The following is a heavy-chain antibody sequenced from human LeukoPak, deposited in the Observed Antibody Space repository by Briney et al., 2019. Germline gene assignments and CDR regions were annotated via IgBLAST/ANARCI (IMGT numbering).Heavy chain of an antibody. CDR3: ANQLSRITMVRGVIFDY. V-gene: IGHV3-30*02. J-gene: IGHJ4*02. CDR2: IRYDGSNK. D-gene: IGHD3-10*01. Sequence: GGSLRLSCAPSGFTFSSYGIHWVRQAPGKGLEWVAFIRYDGSNKYYADSVKGRFTISSDNSKNTLYLQMNSLRAEDTAVYYWANQLSRITMVRGVIFDYWGQGTLVTVSS. CDR1: GFTFSSYG.